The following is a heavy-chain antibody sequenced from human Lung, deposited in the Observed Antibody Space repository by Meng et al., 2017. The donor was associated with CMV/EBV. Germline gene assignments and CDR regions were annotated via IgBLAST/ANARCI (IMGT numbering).Heavy chain of an antibody. J-gene: IGHJ4*02. D-gene: IGHD3-3*01. V-gene: IGHV3-23*01. Sequence: GEXXKISCAASGFTFSSYAMSWVRQAPGKGLEWVSAISGSGGSTYYADSVKGRFTISRDNSKNTLYLQMNSLRAEDTAVYYCAKDRPMYYDFWSGLDYWGQGXLVTGSS. CDR1: GFTFSSYA. CDR2: ISGSGGST. CDR3: AKDRPMYYDFWSGLDY.